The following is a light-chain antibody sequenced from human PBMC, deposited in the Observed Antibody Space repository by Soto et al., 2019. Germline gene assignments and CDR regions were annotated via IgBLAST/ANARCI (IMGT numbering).Light chain of an antibody. CDR1: SSDVGAYNY. J-gene: IGLJ3*02. Sequence: QSALTQPASVSGSPGHSITISCTGTSSDVGAYNYVSWYQQHPGKAPKLMIFDVSNRPSGVSNRFSGSKSGNTASLTISGLQAEDEADYYCSSYTTATTRVFGGGTKVTVL. V-gene: IGLV2-14*01. CDR2: DVS. CDR3: SSYTTATTRV.